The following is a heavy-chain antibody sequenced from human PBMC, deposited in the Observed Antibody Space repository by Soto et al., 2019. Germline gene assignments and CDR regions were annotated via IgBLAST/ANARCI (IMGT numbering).Heavy chain of an antibody. CDR3: TRDRYDSSGPNWYFDL. Sequence: GSLRLSCTSSGFTSGDHALSWVRQAPGKGLEWVGFIRSKAHRGTTEYAASVKGRFTISRDDSKSIAYLQMNSLKTEDTAVYSCTRDRYDSSGPNWYFDLWGRGTLVTVSS. CDR2: IRSKAHRGTT. D-gene: IGHD3-22*01. CDR1: GFTSGDHA. V-gene: IGHV3-49*04. J-gene: IGHJ2*01.